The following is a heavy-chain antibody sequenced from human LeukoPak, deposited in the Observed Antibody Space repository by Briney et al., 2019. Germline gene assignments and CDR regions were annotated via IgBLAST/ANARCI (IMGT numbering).Heavy chain of an antibody. CDR2: ISGSGGST. Sequence: GGSLRLSCSASGFTFSTYPMNWVRQAPGKGLEWVSAISGSGGSTYYADSVKGRFTISRDNSKNTLYLQMNSLRAEDTAVYYCAKPLPYCSGGSCYPLDYWGQGTLVTVSS. D-gene: IGHD2-15*01. CDR1: GFTFSTYP. J-gene: IGHJ4*02. V-gene: IGHV3-23*01. CDR3: AKPLPYCSGGSCYPLDY.